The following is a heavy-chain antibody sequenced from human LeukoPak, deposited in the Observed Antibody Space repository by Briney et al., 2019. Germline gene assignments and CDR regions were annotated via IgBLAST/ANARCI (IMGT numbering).Heavy chain of an antibody. Sequence: GGSLRLSCAASGFTVSSNYMSWVRQAPGKGLEWVSAISGSGGSTYYADSVKGRFTISRDNSKNTLYLQMNSLRAEDTAVYYCATTRYCSGTSCQIGGAFDIWGQGTMVTVSS. D-gene: IGHD2-2*01. V-gene: IGHV3-23*01. J-gene: IGHJ3*02. CDR3: ATTRYCSGTSCQIGGAFDI. CDR1: GFTVSSNY. CDR2: ISGSGGST.